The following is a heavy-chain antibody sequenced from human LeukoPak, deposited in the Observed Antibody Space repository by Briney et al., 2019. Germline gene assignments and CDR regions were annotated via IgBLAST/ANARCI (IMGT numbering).Heavy chain of an antibody. V-gene: IGHV1-24*01. CDR3: ATYVGSWELQYELYYGMDV. D-gene: IGHD1-26*01. CDR2: FDPEDGET. Sequence: PGGSLRLSCAASGFTFSDHYMHWVRQAPGKGLEWMGGFDPEDGETIYAQKFQGRVTMTEDTSTDTAYMELSSLRSEDTAVYYCATYVGSWELQYELYYGMDVWGQGTTVTVSS. CDR1: GFTFSDHY. J-gene: IGHJ6*02.